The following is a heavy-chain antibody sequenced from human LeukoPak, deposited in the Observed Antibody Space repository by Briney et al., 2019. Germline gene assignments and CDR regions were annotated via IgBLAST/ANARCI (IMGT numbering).Heavy chain of an antibody. V-gene: IGHV1-2*02. CDR3: ATGRDWNYRYFDY. Sequence: GASVKVSCKASGYTFTGYYMHWVRQAPGQGLEWMGWINPNSGGTNYAQKFQGRVTMTRDTSISTAYMELSRLRSEDTAVYYCATGRDWNYRYFDYWGQGTLVTVSS. CDR2: INPNSGGT. D-gene: IGHD1-7*01. J-gene: IGHJ4*02. CDR1: GYTFTGYY.